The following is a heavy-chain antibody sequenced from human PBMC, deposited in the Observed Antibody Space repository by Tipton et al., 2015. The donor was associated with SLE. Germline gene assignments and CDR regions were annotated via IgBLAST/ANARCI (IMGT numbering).Heavy chain of an antibody. CDR3: ARDPTSYVSSSLALDY. CDR2: IYHSGST. CDR1: GGSISGYY. V-gene: IGHV4-59*01. D-gene: IGHD6-6*01. J-gene: IGHJ4*02. Sequence: TLSLTCTVSGGSISGYYWSWIRQPPGKGLEWIGYIYHSGSTNSNPSLKSRVTISVDTSKNQFSLKLSSVTAADTAVYYCARDPTSYVSSSLALDYWGQGTLVTVSS.